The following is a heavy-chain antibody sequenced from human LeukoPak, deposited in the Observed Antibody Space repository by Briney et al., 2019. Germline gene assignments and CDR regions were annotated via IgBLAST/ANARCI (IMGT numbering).Heavy chain of an antibody. V-gene: IGHV4-39*01. CDR1: GGSFSGYY. J-gene: IGHJ4*02. D-gene: IGHD3-22*01. Sequence: SETLSLTCAVYGGSFSGYYWGWIRQPPGKGLEWIGSIYYSGSTYYNPSLKSRVTISVDTSKNQFSLKLSSVTAADTAVYYCARSPSDYYDSSGYFYFDYWGQGTLVTVSS. CDR2: IYYSGST. CDR3: ARSPSDYYDSSGYFYFDY.